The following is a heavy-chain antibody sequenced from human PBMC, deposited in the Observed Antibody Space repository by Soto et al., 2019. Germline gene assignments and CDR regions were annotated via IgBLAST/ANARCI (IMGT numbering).Heavy chain of an antibody. D-gene: IGHD2-21*01. Sequence: QVQLQESGPGLVKPSQTLSLTCTVSGGSISSGGYYWSWIRQHPGKGLEWIGYIYYSGSTYYNPSLKSRVTISVHTSKNQFSLKLSSVTAADTAVYYGARGIGVYYYYGMDGWGLGSTVTGSS. V-gene: IGHV4-31*03. J-gene: IGHJ6*02. CDR3: ARGIGVYYYYGMDG. CDR1: GGSISSGGYY. CDR2: IYYSGST.